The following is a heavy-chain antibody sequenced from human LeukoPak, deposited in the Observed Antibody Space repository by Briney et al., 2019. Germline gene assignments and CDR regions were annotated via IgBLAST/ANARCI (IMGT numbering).Heavy chain of an antibody. Sequence: GGSLRLSCAASGFTFRSYSMNWVRQAPGKGREGVSSISSSSSYIYYADSVKGRFTISRDNAKNSLYLQMNSLRAEDTAVYYCARDQSGIRFDPWGQGTLVTVSS. CDR2: ISSSSSYI. D-gene: IGHD3-10*01. V-gene: IGHV3-21*01. J-gene: IGHJ5*02. CDR3: ARDQSGIRFDP. CDR1: GFTFRSYS.